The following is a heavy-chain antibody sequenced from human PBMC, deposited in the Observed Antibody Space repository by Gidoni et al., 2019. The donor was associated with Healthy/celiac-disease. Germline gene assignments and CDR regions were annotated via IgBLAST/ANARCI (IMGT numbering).Heavy chain of an antibody. CDR3: AKAGFRY. CDR1: GFTFSSYG. J-gene: IGHJ4*02. V-gene: IGHV3-23*01. CDR2: ISDSGGRT. Sequence: EVHLLESGGDLVQPGGSLRLSCAASGFTFSSYGMSWVRQAPGKGLEWVSDISDSGGRTHYADSVKGRFTISRDNFKNTLYLEMNSLRAEDTTVYYCAKAGFRYWGQGTLVTVSS. D-gene: IGHD3-10*01.